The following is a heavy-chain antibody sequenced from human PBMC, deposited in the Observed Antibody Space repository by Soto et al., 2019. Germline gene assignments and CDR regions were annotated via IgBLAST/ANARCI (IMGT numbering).Heavy chain of an antibody. V-gene: IGHV5-51*01. D-gene: IGHD3-3*01. Sequence: GESLKISCKGSGYSFTSYWIGWVRQMPGKGLEWMGIIYPGDSDTRYSPSFQGQVTISADKSISTAYLQWSSLKASDTAMYYCARQKSLTITIFGVVTTSDSNWFDPWGQGTLVTVSS. CDR2: IYPGDSDT. J-gene: IGHJ5*02. CDR3: ARQKSLTITIFGVVTTSDSNWFDP. CDR1: GYSFTSYW.